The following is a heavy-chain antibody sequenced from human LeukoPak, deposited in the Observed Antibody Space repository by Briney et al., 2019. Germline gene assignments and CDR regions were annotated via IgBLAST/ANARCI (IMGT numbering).Heavy chain of an antibody. CDR2: ISGSGGNT. CDR3: AKGGLRGGTYNDDF. CDR1: GFTFDDYG. J-gene: IGHJ4*02. V-gene: IGHV3-23*01. D-gene: IGHD3-16*01. Sequence: GGSLRLSCAASGFTFDDYGMSWVRQAPGKGLEWVSGISGSGGNTYYAEALTGRFTVSRDNSKNTLYLQMNSLRAEDTALYYCAKGGLRGGTYNDDFWGQGTLVTVSS.